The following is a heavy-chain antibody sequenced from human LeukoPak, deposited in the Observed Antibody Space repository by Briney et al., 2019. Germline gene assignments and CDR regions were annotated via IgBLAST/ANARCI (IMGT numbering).Heavy chain of an antibody. Sequence: SETLSLTCTVSGGSISSGDYYWSWIRQPPGKGLEWIGYIYYSGSTYYNPSLKSRVTISVDTSKNQFPLKLSSVTAADTAVYYCARITAYYYYYYMDVWGKGTTVTVSS. CDR3: ARITAYYYYYYMDV. V-gene: IGHV4-30-4*08. CDR2: IYYSGST. D-gene: IGHD1-20*01. J-gene: IGHJ6*03. CDR1: GGSISSGDYY.